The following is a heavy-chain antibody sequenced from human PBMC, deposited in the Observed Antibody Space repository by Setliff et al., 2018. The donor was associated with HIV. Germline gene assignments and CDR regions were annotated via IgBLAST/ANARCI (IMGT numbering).Heavy chain of an antibody. D-gene: IGHD3-22*01. CDR2: MYYNGKI. Sequence: PSETLSLTCTVSGVSLSSESYYWGWVRQPPGKGLEWVGSMYYNGKIFYNPSLRSRVTIFVDSSKNELSLRLKSVTAADTAVYYCASPTYVYDSSGYYYGLPNWYFDLWGRGTLVTVSS. CDR3: ASPTYVYDSSGYYYGLPNWYFDL. J-gene: IGHJ2*01. V-gene: IGHV4-39*01. CDR1: GVSLSSESYY.